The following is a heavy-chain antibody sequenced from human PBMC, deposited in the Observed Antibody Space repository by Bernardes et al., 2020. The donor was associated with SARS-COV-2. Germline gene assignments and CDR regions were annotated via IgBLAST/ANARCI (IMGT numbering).Heavy chain of an antibody. J-gene: IGHJ3*02. CDR2: IYTSGST. Sequence: SETLSLTCTVSGGSISSYYWSWIRQPAGKGLEWIGRIYTSGSTNYNPSLKSRVTMSVDTSKNQFSLKLSSVTAADTAVYYCVRDWIVGATNAFDIWGQGTMVTVSS. V-gene: IGHV4-4*07. CDR3: VRDWIVGATNAFDI. D-gene: IGHD1-26*01. CDR1: GGSISSYY.